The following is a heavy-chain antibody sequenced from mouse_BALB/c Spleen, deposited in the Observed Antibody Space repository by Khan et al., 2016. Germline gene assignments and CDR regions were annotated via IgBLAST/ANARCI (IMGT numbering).Heavy chain of an antibody. V-gene: IGHV5-4*02. CDR2: INDGGSYT. D-gene: IGHD2-14*01. CDR1: GFTFSDYY. J-gene: IGHJ3*01. CDR3: ARDDRWFAS. Sequence: EVELVESGGGLVKPGGSLKLSCAASGFTFSDYYMYWVRQTPEKRLEWVATINDGGSYTYYPDSVKGRFTISRDNATNNPYLQMSSLKSADTAMYSCARDDRWFASWGQGTLVTVSA.